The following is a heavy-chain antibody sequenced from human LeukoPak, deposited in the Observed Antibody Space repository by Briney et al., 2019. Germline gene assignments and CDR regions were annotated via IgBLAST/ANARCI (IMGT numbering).Heavy chain of an antibody. CDR3: ARSPRPRITIFGEASKRYYMDV. CDR2: INTNTGNP. J-gene: IGHJ6*03. D-gene: IGHD3-3*01. CDR1: GYTFTTFA. Sequence: ASVKVSCTASGYTFTTFAMSWVRQAHGQGLEWMGWINTNTGNPTYDKGFTGRLVSSLDTSVSTAYLQISSLKAEDTAVYYCARSPRPRITIFGEASKRYYMDVWGKGTTVTVSS. V-gene: IGHV7-4-1*02.